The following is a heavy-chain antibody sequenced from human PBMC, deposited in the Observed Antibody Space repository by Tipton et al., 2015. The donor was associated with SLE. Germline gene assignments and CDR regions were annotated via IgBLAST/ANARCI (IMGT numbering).Heavy chain of an antibody. D-gene: IGHD2/OR15-2a*01. J-gene: IGHJ3*02. CDR3: ARDLLSDAFDI. CDR2: IYYSGST. V-gene: IGHV4-39*07. CDR1: GGSISSSSYY. Sequence: TLSLTCTVSGGSISSSSYYWGWIRQPPGKGLGWIGSIYYSGSTYYNPSLQSRVTISVDTSKNQFSLKLSSVTAADTAVYYCARDLLSDAFDIWGQGTMVTVSS.